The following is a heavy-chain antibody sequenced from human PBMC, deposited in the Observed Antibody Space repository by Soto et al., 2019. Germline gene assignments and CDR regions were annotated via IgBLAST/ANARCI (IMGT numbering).Heavy chain of an antibody. CDR3: AKDKDEWVMPPLEFDY. Sequence: PGGSLRLSCAASGFTFSSYAMSWVRQAPGKGLEWASAISGSGGSTYYADSVKGRFTISRDNSKNTLYLQMNSLRAEDTAVYYCAKDKDEWVMPPLEFDYWGQGTLVTVSS. D-gene: IGHD3-16*01. CDR2: ISGSGGST. J-gene: IGHJ4*02. CDR1: GFTFSSYA. V-gene: IGHV3-23*01.